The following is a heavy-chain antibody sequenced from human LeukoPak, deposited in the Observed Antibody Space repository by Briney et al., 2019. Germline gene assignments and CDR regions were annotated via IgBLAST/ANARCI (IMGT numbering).Heavy chain of an antibody. CDR1: GFTFSSYG. Sequence: GGSLRLSCAASGFTFSSYGMHWVRQAPGKGLEWVAVISYDGSNKYYADSVKGRFTISRDNSKNTLYLQMNSLRAEDTAVYYCAKTSSGWPIYYYYGMDVWGQGTTVTVS. V-gene: IGHV3-30*18. CDR3: AKTSSGWPIYYYYGMDV. J-gene: IGHJ6*02. CDR2: ISYDGSNK. D-gene: IGHD6-19*01.